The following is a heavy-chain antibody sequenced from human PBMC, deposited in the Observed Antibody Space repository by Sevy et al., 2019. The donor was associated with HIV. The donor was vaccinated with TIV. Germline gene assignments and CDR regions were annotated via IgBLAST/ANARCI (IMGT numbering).Heavy chain of an antibody. V-gene: IGHV3-30*04. CDR2: ISYDGTDK. CDR1: RFTFSNYA. CDR3: AGVRTDYSSSWHVWDY. D-gene: IGHD6-13*01. Sequence: GGSLRLSCAASRFTFSNYAMHWVRQTPGKGLEWVAVISYDGTDKYYVESVKGRFTISRDNSNNTVYLQMSSLGLEDTAVYYCAGVRTDYSSSWHVWDYWGQGTLVTVSS. J-gene: IGHJ4*02.